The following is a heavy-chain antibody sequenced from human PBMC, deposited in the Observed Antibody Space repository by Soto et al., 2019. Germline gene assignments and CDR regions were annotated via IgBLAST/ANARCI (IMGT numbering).Heavy chain of an antibody. V-gene: IGHV2-5*01. J-gene: IGHJ4*02. Sequence: SGPTLVNPTQTLTLTCTFSVFSFTTAGVAVGWIRQTPGGALEWLTLIYYNDDRRFSPSLKTSLTITGDTSKNQVVLSLTNVDPRDTATYFCAHSDGGYEIIYFDIWGQRIPVTASS. D-gene: IGHD5-12*01. CDR2: IYYNDDR. CDR3: AHSDGGYEIIYFDI. CDR1: VFSFTTAGVA.